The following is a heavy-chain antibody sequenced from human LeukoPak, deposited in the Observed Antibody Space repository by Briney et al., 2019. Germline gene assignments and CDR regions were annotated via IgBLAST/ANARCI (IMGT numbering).Heavy chain of an antibody. D-gene: IGHD1-26*01. Sequence: ASVKVSCKASGYTFTGYYMHWVRQAPGQGLEWMGWINTDSGGTNYAQKFQGRVTMTRDTSISTAYMELSRLTSDDTAVYYCARDLGSGGSLDYWGQGTLVTVSS. CDR3: ARDLGSGGSLDY. CDR2: INTDSGGT. J-gene: IGHJ4*02. CDR1: GYTFTGYY. V-gene: IGHV1-2*02.